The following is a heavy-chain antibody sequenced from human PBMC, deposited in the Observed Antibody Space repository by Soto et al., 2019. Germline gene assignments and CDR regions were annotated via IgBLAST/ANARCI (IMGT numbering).Heavy chain of an antibody. D-gene: IGHD3-10*01. V-gene: IGHV3-30*03. J-gene: IGHJ6*02. CDR3: ARGMIRGVVYYGVEV. CDR1: GFSFSSYD. Sequence: QEQLVESGGGAVQPGRSLRLSCTASGFSFSSYDMHWVRQAPGEGLEWVSAMSFDGSYKHYADSVKGRFTISRDNSEKPLYLQMNGLRPEDTAVYFCARGMIRGVVYYGVEVWGQGTKVT. CDR2: MSFDGSYK.